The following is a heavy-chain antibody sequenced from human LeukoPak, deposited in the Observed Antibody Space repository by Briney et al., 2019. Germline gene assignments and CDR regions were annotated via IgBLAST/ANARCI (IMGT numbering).Heavy chain of an antibody. D-gene: IGHD6-13*01. CDR1: GGPFRGYY. V-gene: IGHV4-34*04. Sequence: PSDTLSLICAVYGGPFRGYYWRGIRQPPGKGLEWIGEITHRGSTNHHPSLKSRATISVDTSKNQFSLKLSSVTAADTAVYYCARCNFCSTTVIDYWGQGTLVTVSS. CDR3: ARCNFCSTTVIDY. J-gene: IGHJ4*02. CDR2: ITHRGST.